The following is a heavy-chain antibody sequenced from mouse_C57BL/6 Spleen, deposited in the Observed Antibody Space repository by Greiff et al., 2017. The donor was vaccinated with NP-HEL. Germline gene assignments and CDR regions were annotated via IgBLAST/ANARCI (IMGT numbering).Heavy chain of an antibody. CDR1: GYAFSSSW. CDR3: ANYYCSSYGGFAY. D-gene: IGHD1-1*01. CDR2: IYPGDGDT. Sequence: QVQLQQSGPELVKPGASVKISCKASGYAFSSSWMNWVKQRPGKGLEWIGRIYPGDGDTNYNGKFKGKATLTADKSSSTAYMQLSSLTSEDSAVYFCANYYCSSYGGFAYWGQGTLVTVSA. J-gene: IGHJ3*01. V-gene: IGHV1-82*01.